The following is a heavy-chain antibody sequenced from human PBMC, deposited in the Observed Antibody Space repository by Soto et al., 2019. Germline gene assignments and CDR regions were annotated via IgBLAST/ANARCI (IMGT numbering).Heavy chain of an antibody. D-gene: IGHD1-7*01. Sequence: EVQLVESGGALVKPGRSLRLSCAASGFSFTHDCMNWVRQAPGTGPEWVGRIKTKDDGETTDYAAPVKGRIAIFRDDSQKTVFLQMSGLNIDDTARYYCTTTADPYWDYDPYWGQGTLVTVSS. CDR3: TTTADPYWDYDPY. CDR2: IKTKDDGETT. CDR1: GFSFTHDC. V-gene: IGHV3-15*07. J-gene: IGHJ4*02.